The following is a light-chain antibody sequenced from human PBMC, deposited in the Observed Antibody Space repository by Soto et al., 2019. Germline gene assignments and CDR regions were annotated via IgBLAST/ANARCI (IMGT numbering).Light chain of an antibody. CDR3: QQYVTSPFT. J-gene: IGKJ3*01. Sequence: EIVLTQSPGTLSLSPGERASLSCRADQSVNSVYLAWYQHKPGQAPRLLIYGASDRATGIPDRFSGSGSGTDFTLTISRLEPEDFAVYYCQQYVTSPFTFGTGTKGDI. CDR1: QSVNSVY. CDR2: GAS. V-gene: IGKV3-20*01.